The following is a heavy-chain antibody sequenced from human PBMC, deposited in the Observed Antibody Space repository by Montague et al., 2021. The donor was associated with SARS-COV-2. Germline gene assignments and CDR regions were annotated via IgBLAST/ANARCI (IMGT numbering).Heavy chain of an antibody. CDR3: ARVQYPIPGVLLFIPAAGHLDV. Sequence: SETLSLTCAVYSGSFSDYYWTWIRQSPGKGLEWIGEINHTGSTTYNPSLKGRATLSVDTSKNQFSLKLQSVTPADTAVYYCARVQYPIPGVLLFIPAAGHLDVWGQGTSVTVSS. V-gene: IGHV4-34*01. D-gene: IGHD2-21*02. CDR1: SGSFSDYY. CDR2: INHTGST. J-gene: IGHJ3*01.